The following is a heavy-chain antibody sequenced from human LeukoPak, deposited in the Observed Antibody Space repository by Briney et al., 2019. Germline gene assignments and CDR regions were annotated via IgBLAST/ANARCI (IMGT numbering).Heavy chain of an antibody. CDR2: IKQDGSEP. J-gene: IGHJ4*02. V-gene: IGHV3-7*03. CDR1: GFTFGKYW. Sequence: GGSLRLSCVASGFTFGKYWMSWVRQAPGKGLEWVANIKQDGSEPFYVDSVKGRFTISRDNAKSSLYLQMSSLRAEDTAIYYCARVLGGLVRYYFDYWGQGTLVTVSS. CDR3: ARVLGGLVRYYFDY. D-gene: IGHD6-19*01.